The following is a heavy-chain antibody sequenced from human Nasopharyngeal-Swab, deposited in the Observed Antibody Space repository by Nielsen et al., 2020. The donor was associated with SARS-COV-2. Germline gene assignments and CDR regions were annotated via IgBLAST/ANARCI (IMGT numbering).Heavy chain of an antibody. D-gene: IGHD4-23*01. CDR3: ATDMDHFGGENRFDS. J-gene: IGHJ4*02. Sequence: PETLSLTCIVSGDSMSRFWWSWIRQAPGKGLEWVGYISATGTTTYNPSLKSRATIFIDSSRRQFSLRLSSVTAADTAVYYCATDMDHFGGENRFDSWGQGTLVTVSS. CDR2: ISATGTT. CDR1: GDSMSRFW. V-gene: IGHV4-4*08.